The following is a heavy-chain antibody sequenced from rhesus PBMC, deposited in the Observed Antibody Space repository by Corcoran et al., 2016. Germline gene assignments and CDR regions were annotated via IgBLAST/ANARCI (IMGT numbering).Heavy chain of an antibody. CDR2: ISGSSGRT. J-gene: IGHJ4*01. CDR3: AREGYGSSNVRYFDY. V-gene: IGHV4-99*02. D-gene: IGHD2-15*01. CDR1: GYSISRGFY. Sequence: QVQLQESGPGLVKPSETLSLTCAVSGYSISRGFYWGGIRPPPGKGLEYIGYISGSSGRTYYNPSLKSRVTISKDTSKNQFSLKLSSVTAADTAVYYCAREGYGSSNVRYFDYWGQGVLVTVSS.